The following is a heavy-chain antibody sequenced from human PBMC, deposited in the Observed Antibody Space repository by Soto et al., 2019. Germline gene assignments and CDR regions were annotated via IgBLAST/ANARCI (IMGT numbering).Heavy chain of an antibody. V-gene: IGHV3-21*01. CDR3: AVLGYSYGYNYYGMDV. Sequence: GGSLRLSCAASGFTFSSYSMNWVRQAPGKGLEWVSSISSSSSYIYYADSVKGRFTISRDNAKNSLYLQMNSLRAEDTAVYYCAVLGYSYGYNYYGMDVWGQGTTVTVSS. J-gene: IGHJ6*02. D-gene: IGHD5-18*01. CDR2: ISSSSSYI. CDR1: GFTFSSYS.